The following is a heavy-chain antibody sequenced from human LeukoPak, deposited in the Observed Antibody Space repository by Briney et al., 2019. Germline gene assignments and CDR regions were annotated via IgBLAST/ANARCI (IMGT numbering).Heavy chain of an antibody. CDR1: GGTFSNFA. Sequence: SVKVSCNASGGTFSNFAFSLVRQAPGQGLQWVGRIIPIVDVTSYAQNFKGRVTITADESTTTAYMELSSLRSEYTAVYYCAREMGDREFYFDYWGQGTLVTVSS. D-gene: IGHD3-10*01. J-gene: IGHJ4*02. V-gene: IGHV1-69*04. CDR2: IIPIVDVT. CDR3: AREMGDREFYFDY.